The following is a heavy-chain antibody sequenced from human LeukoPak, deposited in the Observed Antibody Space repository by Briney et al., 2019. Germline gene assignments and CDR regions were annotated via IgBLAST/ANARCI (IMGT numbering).Heavy chain of an antibody. CDR3: AREAYCSSTSCYYYYYGMDV. J-gene: IGHJ6*02. V-gene: IGHV1-18*01. CDR1: GYTFTSYG. CDR2: ISAYNGNT. Sequence: GASVKVSCKASGYTFTSYGISWVRQAPGQGLEWMGWISAYNGNTNYAQKLQGRVTMTTDTSTSTAYMELSRLRSDDTAVYYCAREAYCSSTSCYYYYYGMDVWGQGTTVTVSS. D-gene: IGHD2-2*01.